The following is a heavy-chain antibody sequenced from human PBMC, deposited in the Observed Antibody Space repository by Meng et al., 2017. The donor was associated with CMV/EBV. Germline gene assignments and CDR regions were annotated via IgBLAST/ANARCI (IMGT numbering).Heavy chain of an antibody. V-gene: IGHV1-18*01. D-gene: IGHD6-6*01. CDR3: ARDLIAVRPGWFDP. J-gene: IGHJ5*02. CDR2: ISAYNGNT. CDR1: GYTFTTSG. Sequence: ASGYTFTTSGISWVRQAPGQGLEWMGWISAYNGNTNYAQRIQGRVTMTTDTSRSTAYMELRSLRYDDTAVYYCARDLIAVRPGWFDPWGQGTLVTVSS.